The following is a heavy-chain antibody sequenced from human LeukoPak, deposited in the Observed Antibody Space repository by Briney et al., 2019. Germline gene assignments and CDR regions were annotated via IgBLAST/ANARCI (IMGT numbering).Heavy chain of an antibody. CDR2: INPNGGGT. Sequence: ASVKVSCKASGYTFTGYYMHWVRQAPGQGLEWMVWINPNGGGTNYAQKFQGRVTMTRDTSISTAYMELSRLRSDDTAVYYCARASYYYGSGSYYNYWGQGTLVTVSS. V-gene: IGHV1-2*02. CDR1: GYTFTGYY. D-gene: IGHD3-10*01. J-gene: IGHJ4*02. CDR3: ARASYYYGSGSYYNY.